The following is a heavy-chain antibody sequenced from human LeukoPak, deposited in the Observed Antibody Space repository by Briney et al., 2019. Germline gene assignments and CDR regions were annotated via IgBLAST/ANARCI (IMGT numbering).Heavy chain of an antibody. CDR3: ASLSYRFLEAYGLDV. Sequence: ASVKVPCKASGYTFTAYYMHWVRQAPGQGLEWMGWINPNSGATNYAQKFQGRVTMTRDTSISTAYMELSRLTSDDTAVYYFASLSYRFLEAYGLDVWGQGTTVTVSS. CDR2: INPNSGAT. CDR1: GYTFTAYY. J-gene: IGHJ6*02. V-gene: IGHV1-2*02. D-gene: IGHD3-3*01.